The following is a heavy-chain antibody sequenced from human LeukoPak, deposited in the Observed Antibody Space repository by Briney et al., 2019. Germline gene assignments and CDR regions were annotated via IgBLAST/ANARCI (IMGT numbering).Heavy chain of an antibody. CDR3: ARDRPLVGDTAGFDY. D-gene: IGHD2-8*02. CDR1: GYTFTGYY. Sequence: GASVKVSCKASGYTFTGYYMHWVRQAPGQGLEWMGWINPNSGGTNYAQKFQGRVTMTRDTSISTAYMELSRLRSDDTAVYYCARDRPLVGDTAGFDYWGQGTLVTVSS. J-gene: IGHJ4*02. CDR2: INPNSGGT. V-gene: IGHV1-2*02.